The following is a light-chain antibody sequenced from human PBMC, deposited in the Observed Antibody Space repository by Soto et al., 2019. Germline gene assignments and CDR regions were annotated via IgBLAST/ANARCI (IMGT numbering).Light chain of an antibody. CDR1: QSVSSNY. CDR2: DAS. Sequence: EIVLTQSPGTLSLSPGERATLSYRASQSVSSNYLAWFQQKPGQAPRLLIYDASNRATGIPDRFSGSGSGTDFTLTITRLEPEDFAVYYCQQYGSSPPYTFGQGTNMEIK. V-gene: IGKV3-20*01. CDR3: QQYGSSPPYT. J-gene: IGKJ2*01.